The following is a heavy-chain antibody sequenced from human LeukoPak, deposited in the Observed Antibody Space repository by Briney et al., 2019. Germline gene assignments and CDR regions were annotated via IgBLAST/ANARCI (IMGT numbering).Heavy chain of an antibody. D-gene: IGHD3-10*01. CDR2: IIPIFGTA. J-gene: IGHJ6*02. Sequence: SVKVSCKASGGTFSSYAISWVRQAPGQGLEWMGGIIPIFGTANYAQKFQGRVTITADESTSTAYMEMSSLRSEDTAVYYCARASDPAGYYYYYGMDVWGQGTTVTVSS. CDR3: ARASDPAGYYYYYGMDV. V-gene: IGHV1-69*13. CDR1: GGTFSSYA.